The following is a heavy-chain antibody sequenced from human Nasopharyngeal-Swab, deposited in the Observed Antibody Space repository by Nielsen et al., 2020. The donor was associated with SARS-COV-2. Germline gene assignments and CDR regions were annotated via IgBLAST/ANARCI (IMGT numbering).Heavy chain of an antibody. V-gene: IGHV6-1*01. CDR2: TYYRSKWYN. Sequence: SETLSLTCAISGDSVSSNSSSWNWIRQSPSRGLEWLGRTYYRSKWYNDYAVSVKSRITINPDTSKNHFSLQLNSVTPEDTAVYYCAREVVIFSRRYWFDPWGQGTLVTVSS. CDR1: GDSVSSNSSS. CDR3: AREVVIFSRRYWFDP. J-gene: IGHJ5*02. D-gene: IGHD3-22*01.